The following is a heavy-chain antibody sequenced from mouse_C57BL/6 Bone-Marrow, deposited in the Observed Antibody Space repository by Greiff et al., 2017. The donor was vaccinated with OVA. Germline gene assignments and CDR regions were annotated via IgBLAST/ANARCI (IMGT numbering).Heavy chain of an antibody. Sequence: EVKVVESGGGLVQPGGSLKLSCAASGFTFSDYYMHWVRQTPEKRLEWVAYISNGGGSTYYPDTVKGRFTISRDNAKNTLYLQMSRLKSEDTAMYYCARHGYYFDYWGQGTTLTVSS. CDR3: ARHGYYFDY. CDR1: GFTFSDYY. V-gene: IGHV5-12*01. J-gene: IGHJ2*01. CDR2: ISNGGGST.